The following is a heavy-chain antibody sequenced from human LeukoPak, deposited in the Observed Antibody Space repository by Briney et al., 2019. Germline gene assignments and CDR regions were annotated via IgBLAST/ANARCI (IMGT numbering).Heavy chain of an antibody. CDR2: IKSKSIGGRT. CDR1: GFTFTNAW. CDR3: STRGTSTTGDALDI. D-gene: IGHD1-14*01. J-gene: IGHJ3*02. Sequence: KTGGSLRLSCVGSGFTFTNAWMSWVRQAPGKGLEWIGRIKSKSIGGRTDYAAPVKGRFTISRDDSQNTLYLQLSRLTAEDTALYYCSTRGTSTTGDALDIWGQGTMVTVSS. V-gene: IGHV3-15*01.